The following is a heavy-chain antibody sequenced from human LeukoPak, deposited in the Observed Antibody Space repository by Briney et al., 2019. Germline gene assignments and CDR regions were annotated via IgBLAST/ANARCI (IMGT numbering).Heavy chain of an antibody. J-gene: IGHJ4*02. CDR2: IRYDGSNK. V-gene: IGHV3-30*02. CDR3: ASEYCSRTNCYLDF. CDR1: GFTFSSYG. Sequence: GGSLRLSCAASGFTFSSYGMHWVRQAPGKGLEWVAFIRYDGSNKYYADSVKGRFTISRDNSENTLYLQMNSLRAEGTAVYYCASEYCSRTNCYLDFWGQGTLVTVSS. D-gene: IGHD2-2*01.